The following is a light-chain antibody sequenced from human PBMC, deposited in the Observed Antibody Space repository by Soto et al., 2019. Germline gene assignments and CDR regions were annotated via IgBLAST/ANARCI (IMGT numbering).Light chain of an antibody. V-gene: IGLV2-14*01. J-gene: IGLJ2*01. Sequence: QSALTQPASVSGSPGQSITISCTGTSSDVGGYNYVSWYQQYPGKAPKLMIFGVSDRPSGVSNRFSGSKSGNTASLTISGLQAEDEADSYCSSYKTSSTVVVFGGGTKVTVL. CDR3: SSYKTSSTVVV. CDR2: GVS. CDR1: SSDVGGYNY.